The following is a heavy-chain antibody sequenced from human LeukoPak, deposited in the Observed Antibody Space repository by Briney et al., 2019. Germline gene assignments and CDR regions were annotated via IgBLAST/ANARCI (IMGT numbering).Heavy chain of an antibody. J-gene: IGHJ4*02. CDR3: ARDILTKQAYSGYDN. V-gene: IGHV3-48*02. Sequence: GGSLRLSCAASGFTFSSYSMNWVRQAPGKGLEWVSYISSSSNTIYYADSVKGRFTISRDNAKNSLYLQMNSLRDEDTAVYYCARDILTKQAYSGYDNWGQGTLVTVSS. CDR2: ISSSSNTI. D-gene: IGHD5-12*01. CDR1: GFTFSSYS.